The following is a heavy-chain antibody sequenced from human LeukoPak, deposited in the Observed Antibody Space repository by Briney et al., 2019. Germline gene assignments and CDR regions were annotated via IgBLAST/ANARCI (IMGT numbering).Heavy chain of an antibody. CDR3: ARDYYDSSGYYYWFDP. J-gene: IGHJ5*02. Sequence: GGSLRLSCAASGFTVSSIYMSWVRQAPGKGLEWVSVIYSGGSTYYADSVKGRFTISRDNSKNTLYLQMNSLRAEDTAVYYCARDYYDSSGYYYWFDPWGQGTLVTVSS. V-gene: IGHV3-66*01. CDR1: GFTVSSIY. CDR2: IYSGGST. D-gene: IGHD3-22*01.